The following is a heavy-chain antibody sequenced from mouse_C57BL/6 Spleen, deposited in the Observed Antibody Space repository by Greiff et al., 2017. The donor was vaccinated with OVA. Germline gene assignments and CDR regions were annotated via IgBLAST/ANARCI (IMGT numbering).Heavy chain of an antibody. V-gene: IGHV5-4*01. CDR1: GFTFSSYA. D-gene: IGHD1-1*01. J-gene: IGHJ4*01. CDR2: ISDGGSYT. Sequence: EVKLQESGGGLVKPGGSLKLSCAASGFTFSSYAMSWVRQTPEKRLEWVATISDGGSYTYYPDNVKGRFTISRDNAKNNLYLQMSHLKSEDTAMYYCARDRPSYGGLMDYWGQGTSVTVSS. CDR3: ARDRPSYGGLMDY.